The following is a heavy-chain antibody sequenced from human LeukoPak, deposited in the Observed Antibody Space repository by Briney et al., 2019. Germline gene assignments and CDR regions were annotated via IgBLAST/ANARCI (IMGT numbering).Heavy chain of an antibody. CDR1: GYTFSSYD. Sequence: ASVKVSFKASGYTFSSYDINWVRQAAGQGLEWMGWMKLISSSTGYAQKFRGRVRMTRDTSISTAFMELSRLTSGDTAIDCCARVKRFPTVRFGPWGQGTLGSVSS. D-gene: IGHD3-10*01. J-gene: IGHJ5*02. CDR3: ARVKRFPTVRFGP. CDR2: MKLISSST. V-gene: IGHV1-8*01.